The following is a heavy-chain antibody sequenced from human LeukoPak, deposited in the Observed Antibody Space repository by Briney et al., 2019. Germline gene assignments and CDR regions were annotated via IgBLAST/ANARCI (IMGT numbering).Heavy chain of an antibody. CDR3: ARNDFWSGYHTLGY. D-gene: IGHD3-3*01. Sequence: GSLRLSCAASGFTFSDYYWSWIRQPPGKGLEWIGEINHSGSTNYNPSLKSRVTISVDTSKNQFSLKLSSVTAADTAVYYCARNDFWSGYHTLGYWGQGTLVTVSS. CDR2: INHSGST. CDR1: GFTFSDYY. J-gene: IGHJ4*02. V-gene: IGHV4-34*01.